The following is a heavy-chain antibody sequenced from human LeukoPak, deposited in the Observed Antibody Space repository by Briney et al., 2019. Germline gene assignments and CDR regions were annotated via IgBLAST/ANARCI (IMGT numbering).Heavy chain of an antibody. CDR2: INHSGST. J-gene: IGHJ3*02. CDR3: ARGHYCSGGSCYWLRGSDAFDI. D-gene: IGHD2-15*01. CDR1: GGSISSSSYY. V-gene: IGHV4-39*07. Sequence: SETLSLTCTVSGGSISSSSYYWSWIRQPPGKGLEWIGEINHSGSTNYNPSLKSRVTISVDTSKNQFSLKLSSVTAADTAVYYCARGHYCSGGSCYWLRGSDAFDIWGQGTMVTVSS.